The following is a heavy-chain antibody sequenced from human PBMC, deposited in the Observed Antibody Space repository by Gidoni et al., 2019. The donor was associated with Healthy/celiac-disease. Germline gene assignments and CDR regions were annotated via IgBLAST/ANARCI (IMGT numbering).Heavy chain of an antibody. D-gene: IGHD2-15*01. J-gene: IGHJ6*02. V-gene: IGHV1-18*01. CDR2: ISAYNGNT. CDR3: ARDEFGVVAAMFYYYYYGMDA. Sequence: QVQLVQSGAEVKKPGASVKVSCKASGYTFTSYGISWVRQGPGQGLEWMGWISAYNGNTNYAQKLQGRVTMTTDTSTSTAYMELRSLRSDDTAVYYCARDEFGVVAAMFYYYYYGMDAWGQGTTVTVSS. CDR1: GYTFTSYG.